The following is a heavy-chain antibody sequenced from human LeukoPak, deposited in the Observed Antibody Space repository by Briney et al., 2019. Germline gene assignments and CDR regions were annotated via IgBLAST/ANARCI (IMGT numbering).Heavy chain of an antibody. Sequence: SETLSLTCTVSGGSVSNSLYYWSWIRQPPGKGLEWIGYIYYNGDTNYNPSLKSRVIISIDTSSNQFSLRLNSMTAADTALYYCAGLVPYGSGNYCDGLYYFDYWGQGTLVTVSS. D-gene: IGHD3-10*01. J-gene: IGHJ4*02. V-gene: IGHV4-61*01. CDR3: AGLVPYGSGNYCDGLYYFDY. CDR1: GGSVSNSLYY. CDR2: IYYNGDT.